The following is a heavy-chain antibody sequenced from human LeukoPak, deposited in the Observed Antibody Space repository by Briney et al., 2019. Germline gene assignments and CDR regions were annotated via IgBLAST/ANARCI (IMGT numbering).Heavy chain of an antibody. D-gene: IGHD3-10*01. Sequence: GRSLRLSCAASGFTFSGYAIHWVRQAPGKGLVWVSRINTDGSITNYADSVKGRFSISRDNAKNTLYLQMSSLRAEDTAVYYCARDRGPRTGFMVREAYDYWGQGTLVTVSS. CDR1: GFTFSGYA. CDR2: INTDGSIT. CDR3: ARDRGPRTGFMVREAYDY. V-gene: IGHV3-74*01. J-gene: IGHJ4*02.